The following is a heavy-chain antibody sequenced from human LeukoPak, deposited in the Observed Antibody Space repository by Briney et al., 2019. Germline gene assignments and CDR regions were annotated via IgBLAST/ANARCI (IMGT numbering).Heavy chain of an antibody. Sequence: PGGSLRLSCAASGFTFSRYSMNWVRQAPGKGLERVSSISSSGSTIYYADSVKGRFTISRDNAKNSLYMQMNSLRADDTAVYYCAELGITMIGGVWGKGTTVTISS. CDR3: AELGITMIGGV. CDR2: ISSSGSTI. CDR1: GFTFSRYS. D-gene: IGHD3-10*02. V-gene: IGHV3-48*04. J-gene: IGHJ6*04.